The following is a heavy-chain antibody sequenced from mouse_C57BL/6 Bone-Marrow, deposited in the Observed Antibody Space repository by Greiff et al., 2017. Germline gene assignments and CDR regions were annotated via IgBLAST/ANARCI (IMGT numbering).Heavy chain of an antibody. CDR2: IDPSDSYT. D-gene: IGHD4-1*01. CDR3: ARKDWDDYAMDY. J-gene: IGHJ4*01. V-gene: IGHV1-69*01. Sequence: QVQLQQPGAELVMPGASVKLSCKASGYTFTSYWMHWVKQRPGQGLEWIGEIDPSDSYTNYNQKFKGKSTLTVDKSSSTAYMQLSSLRSEDSAVYYCARKDWDDYAMDYWGQGTSVTVSS. CDR1: GYTFTSYW.